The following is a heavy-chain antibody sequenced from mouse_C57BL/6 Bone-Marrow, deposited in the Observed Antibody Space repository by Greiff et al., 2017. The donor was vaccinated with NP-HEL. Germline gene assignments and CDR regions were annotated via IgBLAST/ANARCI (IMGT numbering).Heavy chain of an antibody. J-gene: IGHJ1*03. CDR3: ARNYYDYDGYWYFDV. V-gene: IGHV2-9-1*01. Sequence: VQRVESGPGLVAPSQSLSITCTVSGFSLTSYAISWVRQPPGKGLEWLGVIWTGGGTNYNSALKSRLSISKDNSKSQVFLKMNSLQTDDTARYYCARNYYDYDGYWYFDVWGTGTTVTVSS. CDR2: IWTGGGT. D-gene: IGHD2-4*01. CDR1: GFSLTSYA.